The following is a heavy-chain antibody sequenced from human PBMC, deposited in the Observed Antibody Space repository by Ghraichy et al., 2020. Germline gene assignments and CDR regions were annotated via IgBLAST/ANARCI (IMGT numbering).Heavy chain of an antibody. D-gene: IGHD3-16*01. CDR3: ARDDGTPFVSFAY. CDR1: GGTFSTYP. Sequence: SVKVSCKASGGTFSTYPISWVRQAPGQGLEWMGWIVPIFRTANYAQKFQDRVSITADESTSTAYMELSSLRSEDTAVYYCARDDGTPFVSFAYWGQGTLVTVSS. CDR2: IVPIFRTA. J-gene: IGHJ4*02. V-gene: IGHV1-69*13.